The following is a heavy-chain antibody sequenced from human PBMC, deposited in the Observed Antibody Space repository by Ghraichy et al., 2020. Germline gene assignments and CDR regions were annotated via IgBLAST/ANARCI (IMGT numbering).Heavy chain of an antibody. V-gene: IGHV3-15*01. D-gene: IGHD3-22*01. CDR3: TTAKETFYYDSSGYSNPFDY. J-gene: IGHJ4*02. Sequence: GGSLRLSCAASGFTFSNAWMSWVRQAPGKGLEWVGRIKSKTDGGTTDYAAPVKGRFTISRDDSKNTLYLQMNSLKTEDTAVYYCTTAKETFYYDSSGYSNPFDYWGQGTLVTVSS. CDR2: IKSKTDGGTT. CDR1: GFTFSNAW.